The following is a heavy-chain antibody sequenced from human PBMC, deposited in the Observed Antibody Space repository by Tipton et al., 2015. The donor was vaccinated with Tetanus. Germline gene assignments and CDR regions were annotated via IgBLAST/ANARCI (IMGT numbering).Heavy chain of an antibody. D-gene: IGHD1-1*01. V-gene: IGHV4-39*01. Sequence: TLSLTCTVSGASISSSRRFDCGWIRQPPGKGLERIGTISYSGSTSYSPSLKSRVTISVDTSRNQFSLTLTSVTAADTAVYYCARANNEFPKKGPFDSWGQGSLVIVSS. CDR3: ARANNEFPKKGPFDS. J-gene: IGHJ4*02. CDR2: ISYSGST. CDR1: GASISSSRRFD.